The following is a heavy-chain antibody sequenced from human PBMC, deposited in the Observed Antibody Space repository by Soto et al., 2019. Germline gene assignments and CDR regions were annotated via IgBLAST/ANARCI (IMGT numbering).Heavy chain of an antibody. D-gene: IGHD1-1*01. CDR1: GGFVTSGSYY. J-gene: IGHJ3*02. CDR2: MSHSGGT. Sequence: QVQLQQWGAGLLKPSETLSLTCAVYGGFVTSGSYYWSWIRQPPGKGLEWIGEMSHSGGTHFNPSLKSRVTISVYTSKNQFTLQMSSVTAADTALYYCARVERGTATTVVDAFDIWGPGTMVTVSS. CDR3: ARVERGTATTVVDAFDI. V-gene: IGHV4-34*01.